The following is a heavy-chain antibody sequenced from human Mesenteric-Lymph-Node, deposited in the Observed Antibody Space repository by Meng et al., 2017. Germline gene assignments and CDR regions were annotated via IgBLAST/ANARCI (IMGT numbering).Heavy chain of an antibody. D-gene: IGHD5-18*01. CDR2: IYYSGST. CDR1: GGSISSGDYY. CDR3: ARVGWRQWSFDL. Sequence: QGQLNEAGPGLAKPLQPLSRTCTVSGGSISSGDYYWSWIRQPPGKGLELIGHIYYSGSTSYNPSLKSRVTISVDTSNNQFSLKLSSVTAADTAVYYCARVGWRQWSFDLWGRGTLVTVSS. J-gene: IGHJ2*01. V-gene: IGHV4-30-4*01.